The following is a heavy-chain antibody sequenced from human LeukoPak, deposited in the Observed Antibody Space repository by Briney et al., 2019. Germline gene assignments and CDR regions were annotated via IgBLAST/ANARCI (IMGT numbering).Heavy chain of an antibody. Sequence: ASVKVSCKASGYTFTGYYMHWVRQAPGQGLEWMGWINPNSGGTNYAQKFQGRITMTRDTSISTAYMELSRLRSDDTAVYYCATGYYDILTGYYNSWGQGTLVTVSS. D-gene: IGHD3-9*01. CDR1: GYTFTGYY. J-gene: IGHJ5*02. V-gene: IGHV1-2*02. CDR3: ATGYYDILTGYYNS. CDR2: INPNSGGT.